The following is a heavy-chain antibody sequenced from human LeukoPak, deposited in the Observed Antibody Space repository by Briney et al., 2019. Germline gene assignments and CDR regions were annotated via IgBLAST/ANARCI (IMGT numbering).Heavy chain of an antibody. CDR1: GYSFTSYW. J-gene: IGHJ4*02. CDR3: ARQSGSYYAGDFDY. V-gene: IGHV5-51*01. Sequence: GESLKISCKGSGYSFTSYWVGWVRQMPGKGLEWMGIIYPDDSDTRYSPSFQGQVTISTDRSISTAYLQWSSLKASDTAMYYCARQSGSYYAGDFDYWGQGTLVTVSS. D-gene: IGHD1-26*01. CDR2: IYPDDSDT.